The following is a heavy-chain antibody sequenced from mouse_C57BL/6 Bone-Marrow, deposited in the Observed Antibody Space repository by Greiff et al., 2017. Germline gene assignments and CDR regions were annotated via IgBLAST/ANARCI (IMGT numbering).Heavy chain of an antibody. CDR3: ARIYYSNYSWYFDV. J-gene: IGHJ1*03. Sequence: EVHLVESEGGLVQPGSSMKLSCTASGFTFSDYYMAWVRQVPEKGLEWVANINYDGSSTYSLDSLKSRFIISRDNAKNILYLQMSSLKSDDTATYYCARIYYSNYSWYFDVWGTGTTVTVSS. CDR1: GFTFSDYY. CDR2: INYDGSST. V-gene: IGHV5-16*01. D-gene: IGHD2-5*01.